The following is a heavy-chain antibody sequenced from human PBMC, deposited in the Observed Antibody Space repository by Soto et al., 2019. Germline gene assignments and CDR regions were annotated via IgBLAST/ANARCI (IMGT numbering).Heavy chain of an antibody. D-gene: IGHD6-19*01. CDR2: IYHSGST. CDR3: ARVVTLYGSGWYYFDY. V-gene: IGHV4-30-2*01. J-gene: IGHJ4*02. CDR1: GGSISSGGYS. Sequence: QLQLQESGSGLVKPSQTLSLTCAVSGGSISSGGYSWSWIRQPPGKGLEWIGYIYHSGSTYYNPSLKSRVNISVDRSQNQFSLKLSSVTAADTAVYYCARVVTLYGSGWYYFDYWGQGTLVTVSS.